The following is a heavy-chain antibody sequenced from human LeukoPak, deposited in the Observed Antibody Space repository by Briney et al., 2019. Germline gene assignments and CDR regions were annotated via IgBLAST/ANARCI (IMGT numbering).Heavy chain of an antibody. J-gene: IGHJ6*03. CDR1: GFTFSTYW. V-gene: IGHV3-7*01. CDR2: IKADGGEK. D-gene: IGHD3-22*01. Sequence: GGSLRLSCAASGFTFSTYWMNWFRQTPGKGLEWVAKIKADGGEKDHVASVKGRFTISRDNAKNSLYLQMNSLRAEDTAVYYCAKDSYYYDSRGYYPSYYYYYMDVWGTGTTVTVSS. CDR3: AKDSYYYDSRGYYPSYYYYYMDV.